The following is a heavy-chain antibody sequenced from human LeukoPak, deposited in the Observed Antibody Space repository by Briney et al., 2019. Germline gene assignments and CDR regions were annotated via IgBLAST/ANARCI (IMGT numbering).Heavy chain of an antibody. Sequence: GGSLRLSCAASGFTFSNYAMSWVRQAPGKGLEWVSGISGGGDNTYYADFVKGRFTISRDNSKNTLYLQVNSLRAEDTAVYYCAKYLMFTFGGLIVIPYYYGLDVWGQGTTVTVSS. CDR3: AKYLMFTFGGLIVIPYYYGLDV. D-gene: IGHD3-16*02. CDR2: ISGGGDNT. J-gene: IGHJ6*02. V-gene: IGHV3-23*01. CDR1: GFTFSNYA.